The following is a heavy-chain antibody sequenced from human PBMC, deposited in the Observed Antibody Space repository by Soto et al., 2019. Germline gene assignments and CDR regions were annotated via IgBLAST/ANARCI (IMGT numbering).Heavy chain of an antibody. V-gene: IGHV1-8*01. Sequence: ASVKVSCKASGYTFTSYDINWVRQATGQGLEWMGWMNPNSGNTGYAQKFQGRVTMTRNTSISTAYMELSSLRSEDTAVYYCAAVYYDFWSEPNNWFDPWGQGTLVTVSS. CDR2: MNPNSGNT. CDR1: GYTFTSYD. CDR3: AAVYYDFWSEPNNWFDP. D-gene: IGHD3-3*01. J-gene: IGHJ5*02.